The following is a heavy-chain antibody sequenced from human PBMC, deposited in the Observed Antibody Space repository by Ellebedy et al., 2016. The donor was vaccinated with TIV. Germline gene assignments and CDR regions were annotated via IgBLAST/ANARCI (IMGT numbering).Heavy chain of an antibody. J-gene: IGHJ4*02. Sequence: GESLKISCAASGFTLSDYTMHWVRQAPGRGLEWVAVISTDVNDGNIQFYADSVKGRFTISRDNYKKTLHLQMNSLRAADTAVYYCARGSKWLQSFDFWGQGTLVTVSS. V-gene: IGHV3-30-3*01. D-gene: IGHD5-24*01. CDR3: ARGSKWLQSFDF. CDR2: ISTDVNDGNIQ. CDR1: GFTLSDYT.